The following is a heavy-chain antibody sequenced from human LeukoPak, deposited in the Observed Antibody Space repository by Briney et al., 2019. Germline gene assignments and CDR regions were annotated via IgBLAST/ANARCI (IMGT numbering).Heavy chain of an antibody. Sequence: GRSLRLSCAASGFTFSSYAMHWVRQAPGKGLEWVAVISYDGSNKYYADSVKGRFTISRDNSKNTRYLQMNSLRAEDTAVYYCAKDISSWYESYYYGMDVWGQGTTVTVSS. V-gene: IGHV3-30*04. CDR1: GFTFSSYA. CDR2: ISYDGSNK. CDR3: AKDISSWYESYYYGMDV. D-gene: IGHD6-13*01. J-gene: IGHJ6*02.